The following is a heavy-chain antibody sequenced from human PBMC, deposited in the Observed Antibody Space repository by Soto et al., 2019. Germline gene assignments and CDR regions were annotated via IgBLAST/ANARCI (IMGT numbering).Heavy chain of an antibody. Sequence: EGQLVESGGGLVQPGGSLKLSCAASRFTFGGSAMHWVRQASGKGLEWVGHIRSKTNSYATAYAESVKGRFTISRDDSMNTAYLQMNSLKTEDTAVYFCTRQTDAVQWLVVPTDYNFDYWGQGTLVTVSS. D-gene: IGHD6-19*01. CDR3: TRQTDAVQWLVVPTDYNFDY. V-gene: IGHV3-73*02. CDR1: RFTFGGSA. J-gene: IGHJ4*02. CDR2: IRSKTNSYAT.